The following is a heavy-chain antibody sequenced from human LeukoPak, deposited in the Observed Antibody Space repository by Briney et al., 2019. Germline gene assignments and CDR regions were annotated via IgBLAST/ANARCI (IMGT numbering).Heavy chain of an antibody. CDR3: AKDSTISMVRGIRRFDP. D-gene: IGHD3-10*01. CDR1: GFTFSSYG. J-gene: IGHJ5*02. CDR2: IWYDGSNK. Sequence: GGSLRLSCAASGFTFSSYGMHWVRQAPGKGLEWVAVIWYDGSNKYYADSVKGRFTISRDNSKNTLFLQMNSLRAEDTAVYFCAKDSTISMVRGIRRFDPWGQGTLVIVSS. V-gene: IGHV3-33*06.